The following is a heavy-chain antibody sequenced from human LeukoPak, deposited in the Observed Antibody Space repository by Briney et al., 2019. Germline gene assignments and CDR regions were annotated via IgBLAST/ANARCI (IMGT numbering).Heavy chain of an antibody. D-gene: IGHD2-15*01. J-gene: IGHJ4*02. Sequence: SETLSLTCAVYGGSFSGYYWSWIRQPPGKGLEWIGEINHSESTNYNPSLKSRATISVDTSKNQFSLKLSSVTAADTAVYYCARGLNKYCSGGSCYSGSWGQGTLVTVSS. CDR3: ARGLNKYCSGGSCYSGS. CDR2: INHSEST. V-gene: IGHV4-34*01. CDR1: GGSFSGYY.